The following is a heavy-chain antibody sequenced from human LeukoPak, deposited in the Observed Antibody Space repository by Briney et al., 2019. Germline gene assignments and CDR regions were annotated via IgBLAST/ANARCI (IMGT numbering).Heavy chain of an antibody. V-gene: IGHV4-4*07. J-gene: IGHJ6*03. CDR1: GGSISSYY. Sequence: SETLSLTCTVSGGSISSYYWSWIRQPAGKGLEWIGRIYTSGSTNYNPSLKSRVTMSVDTSKNQFFLKLSSVTAADTAVYYCARVISDGVYYYYYMDVWGKGTTVTVSS. D-gene: IGHD3/OR15-3a*01. CDR3: ARVISDGVYYYYYMDV. CDR2: IYTSGST.